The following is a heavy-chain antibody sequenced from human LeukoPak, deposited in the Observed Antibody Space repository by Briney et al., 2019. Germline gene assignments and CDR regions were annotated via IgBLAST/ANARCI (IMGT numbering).Heavy chain of an antibody. Sequence: ASVKVSCKASGYTFTGYYMHWVRQAPGQGLEWMGWINTNTGNPTYAQGFTGRFVFSLDTSVSTAYLQISSLKAEDTAVYYCARGGGGSGYADLDYWGQGTLVTVSS. CDR2: INTNTGNP. CDR3: ARGGGGSGYADLDY. D-gene: IGHD5-12*01. CDR1: GYTFTGYY. V-gene: IGHV7-4-1*02. J-gene: IGHJ4*02.